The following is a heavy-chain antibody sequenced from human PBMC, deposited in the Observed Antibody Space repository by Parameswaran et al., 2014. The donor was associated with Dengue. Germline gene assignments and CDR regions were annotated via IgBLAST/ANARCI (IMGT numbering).Heavy chain of an antibody. CDR1: GFTFSSYS. Sequence: ESLKISCAASGFTFSSYSMNWVRQAPGKGLEWVSSISSSSSYIYYADSVKGRFTISRDNAKNSLYLQMNSLRAEDTAVYYCARGLHCSSTSCYSVDAFDIWGQGTMVTVSS. CDR3: ARGLHCSSTSCYSVDAFDI. D-gene: IGHD2-2*01. V-gene: IGHV3-21*01. J-gene: IGHJ3*02. CDR2: ISSSSSYI.